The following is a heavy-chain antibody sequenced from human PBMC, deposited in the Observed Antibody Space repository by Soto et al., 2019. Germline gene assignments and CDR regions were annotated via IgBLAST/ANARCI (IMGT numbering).Heavy chain of an antibody. J-gene: IGHJ6*03. CDR1: GGSFSGYY. Sequence: QVQLQHWGAGLLKPSETLSLTCAVYGGSFSGYYWSCILQPPGKWLECMCEINHSGSTNYNPSLKSRCSISVDTSKNQFSLQLSSVTAADTAVYYCARGRKWTPSYYYYYLDVWGKGTTVTVSS. CDR3: ARGRKWTPSYYYYYLDV. D-gene: IGHD2-8*01. CDR2: INHSGST. V-gene: IGHV4-34*01.